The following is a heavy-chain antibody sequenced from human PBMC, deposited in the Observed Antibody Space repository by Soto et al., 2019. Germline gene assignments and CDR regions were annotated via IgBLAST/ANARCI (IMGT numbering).Heavy chain of an antibody. Sequence: ASVKVSGKASGYIFTGYYIQWVRQAPGQGLEWMGWINTKTGGTKYAQKFQGRVTMTRDTSINTAYMEVSRLRSDDTAVYYCATDKVAFDMWGQGTMVTVSS. V-gene: IGHV1-2*02. CDR1: GYIFTGYY. J-gene: IGHJ3*02. CDR3: ATDKVAFDM. D-gene: IGHD3-9*01. CDR2: INTKTGGT.